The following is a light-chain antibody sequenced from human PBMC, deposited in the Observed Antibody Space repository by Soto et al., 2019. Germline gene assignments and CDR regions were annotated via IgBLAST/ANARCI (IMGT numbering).Light chain of an antibody. CDR1: SSDIKSENY. Sequence: QSVLTQPASVSGSPGQSITISCSGTSSDIKSENYVSWYRQHPGEGPQLIIYDVAKRPPGVSNRFSGSKSGNTASLIISGLQAEDEANYYCTSYTETTPHYDFGTGTKVTVL. CDR2: DVA. J-gene: IGLJ1*01. CDR3: TSYTETTPHYD. V-gene: IGLV2-14*03.